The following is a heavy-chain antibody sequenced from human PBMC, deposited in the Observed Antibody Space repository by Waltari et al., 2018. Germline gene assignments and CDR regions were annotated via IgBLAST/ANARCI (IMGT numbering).Heavy chain of an antibody. CDR3: ARGRGANINTIRGVLDI. Sequence: QVQLQESGPGLVRASGTLSLTCAVSGGPISRTYWWTWVRQPPGKGLEWIGEIYHTVTTNYKPSLKRRVTISLDKSKNHFSLKLTSVTAADTAVYYCARGRGANINTIRGVLDIWGQGTMVTVSS. D-gene: IGHD3-10*01. CDR2: IYHTVTT. CDR1: GGPISRTYW. J-gene: IGHJ3*02. V-gene: IGHV4-4*02.